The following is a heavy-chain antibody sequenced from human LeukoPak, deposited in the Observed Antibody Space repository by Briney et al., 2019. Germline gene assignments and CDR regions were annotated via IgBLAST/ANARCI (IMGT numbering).Heavy chain of an antibody. V-gene: IGHV3-7*01. Sequence: GGSLRLSCAASEFIFSGYLMNWVRQAPGKGLEWVANIKQDGSEKQYVDSVRGRFTISRDNARNSLYLQMNSLRVEDTVVYYCARDGFIGAADYWGQGTLGTVSS. J-gene: IGHJ4*02. CDR2: IKQDGSEK. D-gene: IGHD6-13*01. CDR1: EFIFSGYL. CDR3: ARDGFIGAADY.